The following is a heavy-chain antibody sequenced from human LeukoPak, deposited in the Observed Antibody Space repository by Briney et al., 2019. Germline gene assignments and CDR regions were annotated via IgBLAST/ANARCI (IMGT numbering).Heavy chain of an antibody. CDR1: GFTFSSYA. Sequence: GGSLRLSCAASGFTFSSYAMSWVRQAPGKGLEWVSAISGSGGSTYYADSVKGRFTISRDNSKNTLYLQMNSLRAEDTAVYYCAKSNLVFTMKAHGWFDPWGQGTLVTVSS. CDR2: ISGSGGST. CDR3: AKSNLVFTMKAHGWFDP. D-gene: IGHD3-22*01. J-gene: IGHJ5*02. V-gene: IGHV3-23*01.